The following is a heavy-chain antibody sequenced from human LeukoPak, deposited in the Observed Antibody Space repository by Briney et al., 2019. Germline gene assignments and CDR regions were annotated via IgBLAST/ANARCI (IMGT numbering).Heavy chain of an antibody. J-gene: IGHJ4*02. CDR2: INASSTYI. D-gene: IGHD3-22*01. Sequence: GESLRLSCAASGFTFSRSSMGWVRQAPGKGLEWVSSINASSTYIYYADSVKGRFTISRDNVEKSLYLQMNSLRAEDTAVYYCAREYYYDENAGNYWGQGTLVTVSS. CDR3: AREYYYDENAGNY. V-gene: IGHV3-21*01. CDR1: GFTFSRSS.